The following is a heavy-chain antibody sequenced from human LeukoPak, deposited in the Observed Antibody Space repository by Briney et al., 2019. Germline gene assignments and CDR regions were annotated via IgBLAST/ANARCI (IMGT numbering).Heavy chain of an antibody. CDR1: VFTFSSSA. J-gene: IGHJ4*02. CDR3: AKTVPAADS. Sequence: GGPLRLSCAASVFTFSSSAISWGRQAPWMELQWVSAISGSGDGTYYAGSVKGRFTISRDNSKNTLYLQMNSLRAEDTAVYYCAKTVPAADSWGQGILVTVSS. CDR2: ISGSGDGT. D-gene: IGHD2-2*01. V-gene: IGHV3-23*01.